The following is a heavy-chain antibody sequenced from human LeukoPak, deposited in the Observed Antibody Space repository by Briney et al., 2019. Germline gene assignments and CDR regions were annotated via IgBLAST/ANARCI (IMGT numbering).Heavy chain of an antibody. J-gene: IGHJ4*02. CDR1: GGSISRSRYY. V-gene: IGHV4-39*02. D-gene: IGHD3-10*01. CDR2: IYYSGST. CDR3: AREDGSGSPALIK. Sequence: SETLSLTCTVSGGSISRSRYYWGWIRQPPGKGLEWIGSIYYSGSTYYNPSLKSRVTISVDTSKNQFSLKLSSVTAADTAVYYCAREDGSGSPALIKWGQGTLVTVSS.